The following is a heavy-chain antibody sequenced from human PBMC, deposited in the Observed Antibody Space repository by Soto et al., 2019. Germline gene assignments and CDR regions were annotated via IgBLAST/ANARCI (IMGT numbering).Heavy chain of an antibody. D-gene: IGHD3-16*01. CDR2: TSYDGSDK. V-gene: IGHV3-30*19. Sequence: QVHLVESGGGVVQPGTSLRVSCVGSGFTFRSCVIHWVRQAPGKGLEWVALTSYDGSDKYYGDSVRGRFTISRDNSRNTVDLQMDSLRLEDTALYYCARWGTTGGLDVWGQGTLVSVSS. CDR3: ARWGTTGGLDV. J-gene: IGHJ1*01. CDR1: GFTFRSCV.